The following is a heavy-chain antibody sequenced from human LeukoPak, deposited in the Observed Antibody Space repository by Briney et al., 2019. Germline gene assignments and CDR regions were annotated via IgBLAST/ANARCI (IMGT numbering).Heavy chain of an antibody. CDR1: GFTFSSYA. Sequence: GGSLGLSCAASGFTFSSYAMSWVRQAPGKGLEWVSAISGSGGSTYYADSVKGRFTISRDNSKNTLYLQMNSLRAEDAAVYYCAKGGLREFDYWGQGTLVTVSS. CDR3: AKGGLREFDY. J-gene: IGHJ4*02. CDR2: ISGSGGST. D-gene: IGHD1-26*01. V-gene: IGHV3-23*01.